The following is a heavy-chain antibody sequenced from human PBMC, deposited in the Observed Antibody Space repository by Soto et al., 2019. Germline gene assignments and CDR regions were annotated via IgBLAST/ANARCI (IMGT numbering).Heavy chain of an antibody. D-gene: IGHD6-19*01. CDR3: ARDEGLYSSGWYRGFDY. Sequence: ASVKVSCKASGYTFTSYGISWVRQAPGQGLEWMGWISAYNGNTNYAQKLQGRVTMTTDTSTSTAYMELRSLRSDDTAVYYCARDEGLYSSGWYRGFDYWGQGTLVTVSS. V-gene: IGHV1-18*01. CDR2: ISAYNGNT. J-gene: IGHJ4*02. CDR1: GYTFTSYG.